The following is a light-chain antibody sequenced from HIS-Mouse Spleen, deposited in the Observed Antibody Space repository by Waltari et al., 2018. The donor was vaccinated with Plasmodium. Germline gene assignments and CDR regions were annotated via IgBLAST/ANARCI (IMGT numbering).Light chain of an antibody. CDR2: KAS. V-gene: IGKV1-5*03. CDR1: QSISSW. Sequence: DIQMSQSTSTLSASVGDRLTITCRASQSISSWLAWYQQKPGKAPKLLIYKASSLESGVPSRFSGSGSGTEFTLTISSLQPDDFATYYCQQYNSYSPWTFGQGTKVEIK. J-gene: IGKJ1*01. CDR3: QQYNSYSPWT.